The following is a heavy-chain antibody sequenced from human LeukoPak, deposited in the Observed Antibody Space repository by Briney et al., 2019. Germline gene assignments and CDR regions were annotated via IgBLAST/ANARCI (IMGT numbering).Heavy chain of an antibody. CDR2: IHTSGST. J-gene: IGHJ2*01. CDR1: GGSISGYY. Sequence: PSETLSLTCTVSGGSISGYYWSWIRQPAGKGLEWIGRIHTSGSTNYNPSLKSRVTISVDTSKNQFSLKLSSVTAADTAVYYCARERHYYDSSGYYLSYWYFDLWGRGTLVTVSS. D-gene: IGHD3-22*01. CDR3: ARERHYYDSSGYYLSYWYFDL. V-gene: IGHV4-4*07.